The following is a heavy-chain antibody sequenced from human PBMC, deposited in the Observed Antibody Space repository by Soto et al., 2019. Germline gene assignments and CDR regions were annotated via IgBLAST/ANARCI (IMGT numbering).Heavy chain of an antibody. D-gene: IGHD3-3*02. J-gene: IGHJ4*02. Sequence: GGSLRLSCAASGFTFSSYAMHWVRQAPGKGLEWVAVISYDGSNKYYADSVKGRFTISRDNSKNTLYLQMNSLRAEDTAVYYCARGAILEWLLDGALDYWGQGTLVTVSS. CDR1: GFTFSSYA. CDR3: ARGAILEWLLDGALDY. CDR2: ISYDGSNK. V-gene: IGHV3-30-3*01.